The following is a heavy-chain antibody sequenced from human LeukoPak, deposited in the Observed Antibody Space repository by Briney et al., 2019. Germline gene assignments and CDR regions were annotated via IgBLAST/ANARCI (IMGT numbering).Heavy chain of an antibody. CDR2: IYYSGTT. Sequence: PSETLSLTCTVSGXSMRSYYWSWIRQPPGEGLEWIGYIYYSGTTKYNPSLKSRVTISVDTSKNQFSLKLNSLTAADTAVYYCARGHTESADDYGNWFHPWGQGTLVTVSS. D-gene: IGHD5-12*01. J-gene: IGHJ5*02. CDR1: GXSMRSYY. V-gene: IGHV4-59*01. CDR3: ARGHTESADDYGNWFHP.